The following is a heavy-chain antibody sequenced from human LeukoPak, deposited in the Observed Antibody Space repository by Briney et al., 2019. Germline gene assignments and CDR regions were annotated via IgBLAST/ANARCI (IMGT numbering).Heavy chain of an antibody. Sequence: PSETLSLTCTVSGGSISSGYWSWIRQPPGKGLEWVGYIYYRGSTNYNPSLKSRITISLETPKNQFSLKLSSVTAADTAVYYCARSNYVWGGFRLDYWGQGTLVTVSS. J-gene: IGHJ4*02. D-gene: IGHD3-16*02. CDR2: IYYRGST. CDR3: ARSNYVWGGFRLDY. V-gene: IGHV4-59*08. CDR1: GGSISSGY.